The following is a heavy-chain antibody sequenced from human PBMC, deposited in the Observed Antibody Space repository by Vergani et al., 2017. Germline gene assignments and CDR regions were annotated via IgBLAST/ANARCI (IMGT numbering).Heavy chain of an antibody. CDR2: IYYSGST. CDR3: ARPLQYRGDYYYMDV. V-gene: IGHV4-30-2*03. Sequence: QVQLQESGPGVVKPSQTLSLTCAVSGGSISSGDHCWTWIRQRPGRGLEWIGTIYYSGSTYYNPSLKIRVTISVDTSKNQFSLKLSSVTSADTAVYYCARPLQYRGDYYYMDVWGKGTTVTVSS. CDR1: GGSISSGDHC. D-gene: IGHD5-18*01. J-gene: IGHJ6*03.